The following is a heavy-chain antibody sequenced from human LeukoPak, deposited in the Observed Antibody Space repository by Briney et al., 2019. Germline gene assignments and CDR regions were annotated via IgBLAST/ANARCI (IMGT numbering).Heavy chain of an antibody. V-gene: IGHV3-66*01. Sequence: GGSLRLSCAASGFTVSSYYMNWVRQAPGKGLQWVSILYSDGAIYYADSVKGRFTISRDNSRSTLYLQMNSLRAEDTAVYFCARVAYYRVTADQITDAFDVLGHGTVVTVSS. J-gene: IGHJ3*01. D-gene: IGHD2-21*02. CDR1: GFTVSSYY. CDR3: ARVAYYRVTADQITDAFDV. CDR2: LYSDGAI.